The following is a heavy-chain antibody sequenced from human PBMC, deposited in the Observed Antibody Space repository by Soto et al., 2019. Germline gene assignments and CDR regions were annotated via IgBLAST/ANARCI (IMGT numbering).Heavy chain of an antibody. CDR2: ISGSGGST. Sequence: GGSLRLSCAASGFTFSSYAMSWVRQAPGKGLEWVSAISGSGGSTYYADSLKGRFTISKDNSKNTLYLQMNSLRAEDTAVYYCAKDLYGDYVYYYMDVWGKGTTVTVSS. D-gene: IGHD4-17*01. J-gene: IGHJ6*03. V-gene: IGHV3-23*01. CDR1: GFTFSSYA. CDR3: AKDLYGDYVYYYMDV.